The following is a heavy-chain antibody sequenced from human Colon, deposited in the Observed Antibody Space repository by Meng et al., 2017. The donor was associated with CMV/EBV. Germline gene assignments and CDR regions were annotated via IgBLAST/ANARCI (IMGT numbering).Heavy chain of an antibody. D-gene: IGHD1-14*01. CDR1: GDSISSNAW. CDR2: IYHTGNT. Sequence: TCAVSGDSISSNAWWTWVRQPPGKGLEWIGEIYHTGNTNYNLSLKSRVTISVDKSDNHFSVKLSSVTAADTAVYYCTRASEGRRGVHPWGQGTLVTVSS. J-gene: IGHJ5*02. CDR3: TRASEGRRGVHP. V-gene: IGHV4-4*02.